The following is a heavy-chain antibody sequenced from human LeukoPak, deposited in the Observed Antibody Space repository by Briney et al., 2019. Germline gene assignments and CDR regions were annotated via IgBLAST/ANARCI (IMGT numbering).Heavy chain of an antibody. CDR3: ARVGGPAHLEWSDYYGMDV. V-gene: IGHV4-30-4*01. J-gene: IGHJ6*02. CDR1: GGSISSGDYY. D-gene: IGHD3-3*01. Sequence: SETLSLTCTVSGGSISSGDYYWSWIRQPPGKGLEWIGYIYYSGSTYYNPPLKSRVTISVDTSKNQFSLKLSSVTAADTAVYYCARVGGPAHLEWSDYYGMDVWGQGTTVTVSS. CDR2: IYYSGST.